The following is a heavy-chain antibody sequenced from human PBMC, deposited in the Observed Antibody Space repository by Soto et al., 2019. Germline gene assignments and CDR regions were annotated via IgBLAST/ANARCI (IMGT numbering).Heavy chain of an antibody. Sequence: SETLSLTCTVSGGSISSSSYYWGWIRQPPGKGLEWIGSIYYSGSTYYNPSLKSRVTISVDTSKNQFSLKLSSVTAADTAVYYCARPYCSGSSCYRNVNWFDPWGQGTLVTVSS. V-gene: IGHV4-39*01. D-gene: IGHD2-15*01. J-gene: IGHJ5*02. CDR2: IYYSGST. CDR1: GGSISSSSYY. CDR3: ARPYCSGSSCYRNVNWFDP.